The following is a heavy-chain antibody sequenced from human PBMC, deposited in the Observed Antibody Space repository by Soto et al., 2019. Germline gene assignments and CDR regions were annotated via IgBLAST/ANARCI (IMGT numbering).Heavy chain of an antibody. CDR2: IYYSGST. V-gene: IGHV4-59*01. CDR3: GRENLRDGYNPDDAFDI. D-gene: IGHD5-12*01. Sequence: SETLSLTCTVSGGSISSYYWSWIRQPPGKGLEWIGYIYYSGSTNYNPSLKSRVTISVDTSKNQFSLKLSSVTAADTAVYYCGRENLRDGYNPDDAFDIWGQGTMVTVSS. J-gene: IGHJ3*02. CDR1: GGSISSYY.